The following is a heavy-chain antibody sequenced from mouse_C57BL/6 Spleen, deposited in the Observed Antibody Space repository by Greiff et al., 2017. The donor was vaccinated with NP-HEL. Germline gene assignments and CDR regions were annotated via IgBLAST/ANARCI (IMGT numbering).Heavy chain of an antibody. D-gene: IGHD1-1*01. V-gene: IGHV1-50*01. CDR1: GYTFTSYW. CDR3: ARGWGYGSNWYFDV. CDR2: IDPSDSYT. Sequence: VQLQQSGAELVKPGASVKLSCKASGYTFTSYWMQWVKQRPGQGLEWIGEIDPSDSYTNYNQKFKGKATLTVDTSSSTAYMQLSSLTSEDSAVYYCARGWGYGSNWYFDVWGTGTTVTVSS. J-gene: IGHJ1*03.